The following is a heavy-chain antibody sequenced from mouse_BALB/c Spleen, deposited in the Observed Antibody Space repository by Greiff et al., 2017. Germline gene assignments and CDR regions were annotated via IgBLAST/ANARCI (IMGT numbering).Heavy chain of an antibody. CDR3: TREGGLRRYFDV. Sequence: QVQLQQPGAELVRPGASVKLSCKASGYTFTSYWINWVKQRPGQGLEWIGNIYPSDSYTNYNQKFKDKATLTVDKSSSTAYMQLSSPTSEDSAVYYCTREGGLRRYFDVWGAGTTVTVSS. V-gene: IGHV1-69*02. D-gene: IGHD2-2*01. CDR2: IYPSDSYT. CDR1: GYTFTSYW. J-gene: IGHJ1*01.